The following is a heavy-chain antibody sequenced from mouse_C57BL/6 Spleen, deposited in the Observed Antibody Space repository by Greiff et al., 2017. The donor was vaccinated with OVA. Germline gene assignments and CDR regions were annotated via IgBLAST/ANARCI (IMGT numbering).Heavy chain of an antibody. V-gene: IGHV7-3*01. Sequence: EVKLVESGGGLVQPGGSLSLSCAASGFTFTDYYMSWVRQPPGKALEWLGFIRNKANGYTTEYSAYVKGRLTISRANSQSTLYLQLNALRAQNCATYACARPPDGYSCYFDVWGTGTTLTVSS. CDR3: ARPPDGYSCYFDV. J-gene: IGHJ1*03. CDR1: GFTFTDYY. D-gene: IGHD2-3*01. CDR2: IRNKANGYTT.